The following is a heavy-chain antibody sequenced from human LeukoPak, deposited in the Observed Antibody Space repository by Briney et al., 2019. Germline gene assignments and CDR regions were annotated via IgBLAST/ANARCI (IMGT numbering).Heavy chain of an antibody. D-gene: IGHD3-22*01. CDR3: ARMIVENWFDP. V-gene: IGHV4-38-2*01. J-gene: IGHJ5*02. Sequence: PSETLSLTCAVSGYSISSGYYWGWIRQPPGKGLEWIGNIYHSGSTYYNPSLKSRVTISVDTSKNQFSLKLSSVTAADTAVYYCARMIVENWFDPWGQGTLVTVSS. CDR2: IYHSGST. CDR1: GYSISSGYY.